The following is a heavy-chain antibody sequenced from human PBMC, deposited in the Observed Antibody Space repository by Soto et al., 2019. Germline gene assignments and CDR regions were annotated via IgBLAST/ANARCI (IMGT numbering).Heavy chain of an antibody. CDR1: GDSISSSDFY. Sequence: SETLSLTCTVSGDSISSSDFYWGWVRQPPGKGLEWIGSIFYLGSSYYNPSLKSRVTMSVDTSKNQFSLRLRSVTAADTALYFCARHSLALRKNNWFDPWGQGIMVTVSS. CDR3: ARHSLALRKNNWFDP. CDR2: IFYLGSS. J-gene: IGHJ5*02. D-gene: IGHD3-3*02. V-gene: IGHV4-39*01.